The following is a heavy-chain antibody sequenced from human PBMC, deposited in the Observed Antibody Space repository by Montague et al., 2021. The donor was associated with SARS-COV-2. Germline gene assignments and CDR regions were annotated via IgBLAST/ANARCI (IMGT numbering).Heavy chain of an antibody. V-gene: IGHV4-59*01. CDR1: GGSMRDDY. Sequence: SETLSLTCTVSGGSMRDDYWSWIRQPPGEGLEWIGNSYYNGSTGNNPSLNSRCTLSLDTSKNQFSLNLRSVTAADTAFYYCARVHVDTGYVDSWGQGTLVSVSS. CDR3: ARVHVDTGYVDS. J-gene: IGHJ4*02. CDR2: SYYNGST.